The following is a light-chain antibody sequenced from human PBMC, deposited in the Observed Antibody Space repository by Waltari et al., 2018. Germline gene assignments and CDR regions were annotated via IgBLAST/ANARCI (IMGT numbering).Light chain of an antibody. J-gene: IGKJ1*01. CDR2: AAS. CDR3: QHYVRLPAT. CDR1: QSVSRT. Sequence: EIVLTQSPGTLSLSPGERATLSCRASQSVSRTLAWYQQKPGQAPSLLIYAASTRAPGIPDRFSGSGSGTYFSLTISRLEPEDFAVYYCQHYVRLPATFGQGTKVEIK. V-gene: IGKV3-20*01.